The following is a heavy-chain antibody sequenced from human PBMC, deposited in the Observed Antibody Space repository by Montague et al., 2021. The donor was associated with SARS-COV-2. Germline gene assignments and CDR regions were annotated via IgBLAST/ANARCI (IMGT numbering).Heavy chain of an antibody. CDR2: IYYSGST. V-gene: IGHV4-31*03. CDR3: ARDPINRITIFGVVTRGWYFDL. Sequence: TLSLTCTVSGASISSGGYYWSWIRQHPGKGLEWIGFIYYSGSTYYNPSLKSRVTISVDTSKNQFSLKLSSVTAADTAVYYCARDPINRITIFGVVTRGWYFDLWGRGTLVTVSS. CDR1: GASISSGGYY. D-gene: IGHD3-3*01. J-gene: IGHJ2*01.